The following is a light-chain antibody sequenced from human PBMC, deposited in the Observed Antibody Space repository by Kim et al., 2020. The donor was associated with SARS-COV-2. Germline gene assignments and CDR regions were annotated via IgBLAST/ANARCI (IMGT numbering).Light chain of an antibody. CDR2: TAS. CDR1: QDVRRN. J-gene: IGKJ4*01. Sequence: DRVTITCRASQDVRRNLAWYQQKPGEVPNLLIYTASTLQSGVPSRFGGSGSGTDFTLTISSLQPEDVATYYCQNYNSVPLTFGGGTKVDI. CDR3: QNYNSVPLT. V-gene: IGKV1-27*01.